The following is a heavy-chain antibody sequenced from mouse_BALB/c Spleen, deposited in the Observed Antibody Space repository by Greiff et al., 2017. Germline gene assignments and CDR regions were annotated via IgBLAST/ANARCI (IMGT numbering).Heavy chain of an antibody. CDR3: ARDTDYAMDY. CDR1: GYSITSGYY. J-gene: IGHJ4*01. CDR2: ISYDGSN. V-gene: IGHV3-6*02. Sequence: EVKLEESGPGLVKPSQSLSLTCSVTGYSITSGYYWNWIRQFPGNKLEWMGYISYDGSNNYNPSLKNRISITRDTSKNQFFLKLNSVTTEDTATYYCARDTDYAMDYWGQGTSVTGSS.